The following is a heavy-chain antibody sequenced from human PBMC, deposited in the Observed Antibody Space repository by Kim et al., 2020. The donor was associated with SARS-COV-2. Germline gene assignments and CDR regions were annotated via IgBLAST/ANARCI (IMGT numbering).Heavy chain of an antibody. Sequence: GGSLRLSCAASGFTFSNYGIHWVRQAPGKGLEWVAVILYDGSNKYYADSVKGRFTISRDNSKNTLYVQMNSLRAEDTAVYYCAKDHGDYVSAGMDVWGQGTTVTVSS. V-gene: IGHV3-30*18. D-gene: IGHD4-17*01. J-gene: IGHJ6*02. CDR1: GFTFSNYG. CDR3: AKDHGDYVSAGMDV. CDR2: ILYDGSNK.